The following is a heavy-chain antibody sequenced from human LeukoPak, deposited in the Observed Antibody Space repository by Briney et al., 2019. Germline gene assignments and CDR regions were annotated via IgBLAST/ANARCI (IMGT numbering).Heavy chain of an antibody. CDR2: IYCSGST. D-gene: IGHD3-22*01. CDR1: GGSISSNY. J-gene: IGHJ4*02. Sequence: SETLSLTCSVSGGSISSNYWSWIRQPAGKGLEWIGRIYCSGSTNYNPSLKSRLTMSVDTSKNQLSLNLNSVTAADTAVYFCAKSKYYDSSGYYSCEFWGRGTLVTVSS. V-gene: IGHV4-4*07. CDR3: AKSKYYDSSGYYSCEF.